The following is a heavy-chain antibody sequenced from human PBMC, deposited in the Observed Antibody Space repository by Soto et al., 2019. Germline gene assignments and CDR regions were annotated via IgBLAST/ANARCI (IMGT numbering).Heavy chain of an antibody. V-gene: IGHV4-4*07. CDR2: IYTSRST. Sequence: QVQLQESGPGLVKPSETLALTCTVSGGSISSYYWSWIRQPTGKGLDWIGSIYTSRSTNYNPSLKRRVTISVDTSKNQFSQRLSSVTAADTAVYYCARDGGSYEDYWGQGTLVTVSS. D-gene: IGHD1-26*01. CDR3: ARDGGSYEDY. CDR1: GGSISSYY. J-gene: IGHJ4*02.